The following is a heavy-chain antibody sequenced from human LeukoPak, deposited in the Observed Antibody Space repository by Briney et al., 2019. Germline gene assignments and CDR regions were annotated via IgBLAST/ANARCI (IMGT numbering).Heavy chain of an antibody. V-gene: IGHV3-23*03. J-gene: IGHJ4*02. CDR2: IYSGGGT. D-gene: IGHD4-11*01. CDR3: AKDGGTYSIDY. CDR1: GFTFSSYA. Sequence: PGGSLRLSCAASGFTFSSYAMSWVRQAPGKGLEWVSVIYSGGGTYYADSVKGRFTISRDNSKNTLYLQMNSLRAEDTAVYYCAKDGGTYSIDYWGQGTLVTVSS.